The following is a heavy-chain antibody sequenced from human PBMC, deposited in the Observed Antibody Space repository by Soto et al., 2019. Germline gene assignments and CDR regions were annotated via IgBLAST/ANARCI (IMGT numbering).Heavy chain of an antibody. Sequence: EVQLLESGGGLVQPGGSLRLSCAGSGFNFSSYAISWVRQAPGKGLEWVSVISVRGGSKYYADSVKGRFTISRDNSKNTLYLKMNSLRVEDTAVYYCAKDGRADIVVGAAATLGGGVDLWGEGTLVTVSS. CDR2: ISVRGGSK. D-gene: IGHD2-15*01. CDR1: GFNFSSYA. CDR3: AKDGRADIVVGAAATLGGGVDL. J-gene: IGHJ5*02. V-gene: IGHV3-23*01.